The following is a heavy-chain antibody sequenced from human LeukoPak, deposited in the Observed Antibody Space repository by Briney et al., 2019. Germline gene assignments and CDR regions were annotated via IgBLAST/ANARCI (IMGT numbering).Heavy chain of an antibody. D-gene: IGHD3-10*01. CDR3: ARDGWFGDYNWFDP. CDR1: GFTFSSYS. Sequence: GGSLRLSCAASGFTFSSYSMNWVRQAPGKGLEWVSYISSASNTIYYADSVKGRFTISRDNAKNSLYLQMNSLRAEDTAMYYCARDGWFGDYNWFDPWGQGTLVTISS. V-gene: IGHV3-48*01. CDR2: ISSASNTI. J-gene: IGHJ5*02.